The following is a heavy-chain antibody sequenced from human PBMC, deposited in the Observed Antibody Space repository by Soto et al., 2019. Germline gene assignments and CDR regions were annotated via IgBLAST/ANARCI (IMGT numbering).Heavy chain of an antibody. D-gene: IGHD6-13*01. V-gene: IGHV4-4*02. Sequence: SETLSLTCAVSGGSISSSNWWSWVRQPPGKGLEWIGEIYHSGSTNYNPSLKSRVTISVDKCKNQFSLKLSSVTAADTAVYYCAKWGIAAANLPPVPYYYYYMDVWGKGTTVTVSS. J-gene: IGHJ6*03. CDR1: GGSISSSNW. CDR3: AKWGIAAANLPPVPYYYYYMDV. CDR2: IYHSGST.